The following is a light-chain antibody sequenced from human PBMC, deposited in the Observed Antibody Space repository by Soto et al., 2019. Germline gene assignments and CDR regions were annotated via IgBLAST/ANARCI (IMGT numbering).Light chain of an antibody. J-gene: IGKJ5*01. CDR1: QSLTNSF. CDR3: QQYGTSEII. CDR2: DTS. Sequence: VLPQSPGTLSLSPGERATLSCRASQSLTNSFIAWYQQRPGQAPRLLIYDTSSRASGIPDRFSGSGSATDFTLTISRLETEDFAVFYCQQYGTSEIIFGQGTRLEIK. V-gene: IGKV3-20*01.